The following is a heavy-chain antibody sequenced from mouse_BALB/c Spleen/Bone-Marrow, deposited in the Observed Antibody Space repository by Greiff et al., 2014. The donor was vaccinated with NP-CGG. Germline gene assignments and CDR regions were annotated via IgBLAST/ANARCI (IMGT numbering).Heavy chain of an antibody. Sequence: VKLQESGPGLVVPSQSLSITCTVSGFSLTSYGVHWVRQPPGKGLEWLGVIWAGGSTNYNSALMSRLSISKDNSKSQVFLKMNSLQTDDTAMYYCARVYLWYFDVWGAGTTVTVSS. CDR1: GFSLTSYG. D-gene: IGHD2-3*01. CDR2: IWAGGST. V-gene: IGHV2-9*02. J-gene: IGHJ1*01. CDR3: ARVYLWYFDV.